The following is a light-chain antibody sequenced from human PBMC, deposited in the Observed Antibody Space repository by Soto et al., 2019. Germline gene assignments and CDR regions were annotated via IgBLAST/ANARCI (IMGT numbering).Light chain of an antibody. V-gene: IGKV1-27*01. Sequence: DIQMTQSPSSLSASVGDRVTITCRASQAFTTYLAWYQQKPGKAPKLLIYAVSTLQSGVPSRFSGRGSGTDFTLTISNLQPEDVGSYYCQRYNSAPTTFGQGTRLEI. CDR2: AVS. CDR1: QAFTTY. CDR3: QRYNSAPTT. J-gene: IGKJ5*01.